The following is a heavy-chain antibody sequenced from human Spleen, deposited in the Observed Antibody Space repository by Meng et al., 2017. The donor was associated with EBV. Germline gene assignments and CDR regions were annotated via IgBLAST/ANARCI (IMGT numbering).Heavy chain of an antibody. J-gene: IGHJ5*01. CDR2: IYHSGTV. Sequence: QVQVQESGPGLVKPSQTLSLTCSVSDGSISSGSYYWSWIRQAPGKGLEWIGYIYHSGTVYYNPSLKSRVSLLLDMSKNQFSVKLTSVTAADTAVYYCARVSVQWLRFDSWGQGTLVTVSS. D-gene: IGHD6-19*01. CDR1: DGSISSGSYY. CDR3: ARVSVQWLRFDS. V-gene: IGHV4-30-4*01.